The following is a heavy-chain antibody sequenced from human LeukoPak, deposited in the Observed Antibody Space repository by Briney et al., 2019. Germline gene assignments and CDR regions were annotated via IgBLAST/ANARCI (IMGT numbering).Heavy chain of an antibody. J-gene: IGHJ5*02. Sequence: ASVKVSCKASGGTFSSYAISWVRQAPGQGLEWMGRIISILGIANYAQKFQGRVTITADKSTSTAYMELSSLRSEDTAVYYCAPWEYDILTGYQGWFDPWGQGTLVTVSS. D-gene: IGHD3-9*01. CDR3: APWEYDILTGYQGWFDP. V-gene: IGHV1-69*04. CDR2: IISILGIA. CDR1: GGTFSSYA.